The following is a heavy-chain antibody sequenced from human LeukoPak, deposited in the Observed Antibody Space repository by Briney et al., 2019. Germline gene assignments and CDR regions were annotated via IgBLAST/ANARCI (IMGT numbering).Heavy chain of an antibody. J-gene: IGHJ2*01. CDR3: ARYRLSVTPRYFDL. CDR1: GGSISSGGYS. V-gene: IGHV4-30-2*01. D-gene: IGHD4-23*01. CDR2: IYHSVST. Sequence: TSQTLSLTCAVSGGSISSGGYSWSCIRQPPGKGLVWYGYIYHSVSTYDNPSIKSRFTISVYRSKSQFSLKLRSVTAADPAVYYCARYRLSVTPRYFDLWGRDTLVTVSS.